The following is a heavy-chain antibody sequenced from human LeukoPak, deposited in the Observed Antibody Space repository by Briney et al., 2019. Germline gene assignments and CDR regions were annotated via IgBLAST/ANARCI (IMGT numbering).Heavy chain of an antibody. CDR1: GGSISGYY. D-gene: IGHD5-18*01. Sequence: SETLSLTCTVSGGSISGYYWSWIRQPPGKGLEWIGYIYYSGSTNYNPPLKSRVTISVDTSKNQFSLKLSSVTAADTAVYYCAASLDTAMDYWGQGTLVTVSS. J-gene: IGHJ4*02. CDR2: IYYSGST. CDR3: AASLDTAMDY. V-gene: IGHV4-59*01.